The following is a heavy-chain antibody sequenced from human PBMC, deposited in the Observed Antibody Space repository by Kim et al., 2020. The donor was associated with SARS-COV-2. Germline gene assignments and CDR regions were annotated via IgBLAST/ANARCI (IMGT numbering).Heavy chain of an antibody. CDR2: IYYSGST. J-gene: IGHJ6*02. CDR1: GGSISSSSYY. V-gene: IGHV4-39*07. Sequence: SETLSLTCTVSGGSISSSSYYWGWIRQPPGKGLEWIGSIYYSGSTYYNPSLKSRVTISVDTSKNQFSLKLSSVTAADTAVYYCEVAAAGTWGMDVWGQGTTVTVSS. D-gene: IGHD6-13*01. CDR3: EVAAAGTWGMDV.